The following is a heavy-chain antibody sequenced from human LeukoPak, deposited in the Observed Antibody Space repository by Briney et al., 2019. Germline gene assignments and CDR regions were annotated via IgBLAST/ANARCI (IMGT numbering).Heavy chain of an antibody. D-gene: IGHD4-23*01. Sequence: GGSLRLSCAASGFTFSSYAMSWVRQAPGKGLEWVSTISATGGSTFYADSVKGRFTISRDNSKDTLYLQINSPRAEDTAVYFCAKVQTTVVSPPDSWGQGTLVTVSS. CDR3: AKVQTTVVSPPDS. CDR1: GFTFSSYA. J-gene: IGHJ4*02. V-gene: IGHV3-23*01. CDR2: ISATGGST.